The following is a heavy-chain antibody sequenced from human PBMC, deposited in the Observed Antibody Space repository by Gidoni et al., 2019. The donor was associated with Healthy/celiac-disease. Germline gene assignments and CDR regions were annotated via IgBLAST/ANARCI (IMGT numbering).Heavy chain of an antibody. CDR2: ISWNSGSI. V-gene: IGHV3-9*01. CDR3: AKDASSTGTYYWYFDL. CDR1: GFTFAEYA. D-gene: IGHD1-1*01. Sequence: EVQLVESGGGLVQPGRSLRLSCAASGFTFAEYAMHWVRQAPGKGLEWVSGISWNSGSIGYADSVKGRFTISRDNAKNSLYLQMNSLRAEDTALYYCAKDASSTGTYYWYFDLWGRGTLVTVSS. J-gene: IGHJ2*01.